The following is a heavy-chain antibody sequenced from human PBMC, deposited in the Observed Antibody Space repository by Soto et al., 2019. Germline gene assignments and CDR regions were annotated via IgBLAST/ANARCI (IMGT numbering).Heavy chain of an antibody. CDR1: GFTFSSYA. CDR3: ANLPLYSGSWPIDF. J-gene: IGHJ4*02. CDR2: ISGSGGST. Sequence: LRLSCAASGFTFSSYAMSWVRQAPGKGLEWVSGISGSGGSTYYADSVKGRFTISRDNSKNTLYLQMNSLRVEDTAVYYRANLPLYSGSWPIDFWGQGTLVTVSS. V-gene: IGHV3-23*01. D-gene: IGHD6-13*01.